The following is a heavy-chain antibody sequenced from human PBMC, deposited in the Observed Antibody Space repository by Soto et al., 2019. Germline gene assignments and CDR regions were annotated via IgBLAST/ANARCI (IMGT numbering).Heavy chain of an antibody. D-gene: IGHD2-15*01. V-gene: IGHV3-13*01. J-gene: IGHJ5*02. CDR2: IGTAGDT. Sequence: PGGSLRLSCAASGLIYNNYDMHWVRQATGQGLEWVSCIGTAGDTYYADSVKGRFTISRENAKNSLYLQMNSLRAGDTAVYYCVRGCSGANCLENWFDPWGQGTLVTVSS. CDR1: GLIYNNYD. CDR3: VRGCSGANCLENWFDP.